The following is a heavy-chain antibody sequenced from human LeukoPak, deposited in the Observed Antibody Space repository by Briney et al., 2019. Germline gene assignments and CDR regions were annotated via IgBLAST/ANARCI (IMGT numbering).Heavy chain of an antibody. CDR3: AKLDSSSWYGFDY. Sequence: GGSLRLSCAVSGFTLSNYGMHWVRQAPGRGPEWVAFIRHDGSNTNYADSVRGRFTISRDSSKNTLYLQMNSLRAEDTAVYYCAKLDSSSWYGFDYWGQGTLVTVPS. V-gene: IGHV3-30*02. CDR2: IRHDGSNT. D-gene: IGHD6-13*01. CDR1: GFTLSNYG. J-gene: IGHJ4*02.